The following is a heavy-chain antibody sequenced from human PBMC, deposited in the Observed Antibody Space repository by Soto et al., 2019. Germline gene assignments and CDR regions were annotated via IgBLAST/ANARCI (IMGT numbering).Heavy chain of an antibody. CDR1: GFTFSDHY. Sequence: EVQLVESGGGLVQPGGSLRLSCAASGFTFSDHYMDWVRQAPGKGLGWVGRSKNKADSYTTEYAASVKGRITISRDGSKNSLFLQMNSLKTEDTAVYYCTVWGSGNDFGAAWGQGILVTVSS. CDR2: SKNKADSYTT. J-gene: IGHJ4*02. V-gene: IGHV3-72*01. CDR3: TVWGSGNDFGAA. D-gene: IGHD3-10*01.